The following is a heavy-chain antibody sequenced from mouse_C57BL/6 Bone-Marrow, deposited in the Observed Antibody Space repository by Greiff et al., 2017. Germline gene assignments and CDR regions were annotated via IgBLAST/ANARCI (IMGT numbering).Heavy chain of an antibody. CDR1: GFTFSSYA. Sequence: EVHLVESGGGLVKPGGSLKLSCAASGFTFSSYAMSWVRQTPEKRLEWVATISDGGSYTYYPDNVKGRFTISRDNANNNLYLQMSHLKSEDTAMYYCARGPSYYVSTPFAYGGQGTLVTVSA. CDR3: ARGPSYYVSTPFAY. CDR2: ISDGGSYT. J-gene: IGHJ3*01. D-gene: IGHD1-1*01. V-gene: IGHV5-4*01.